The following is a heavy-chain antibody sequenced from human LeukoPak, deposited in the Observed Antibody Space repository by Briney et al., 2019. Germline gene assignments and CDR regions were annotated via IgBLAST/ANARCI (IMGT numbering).Heavy chain of an antibody. Sequence: SQTLSLTCTVSGGSISSGSYYWSWIRQPAGKGLEWIGRIYTSGSTNYNPSLKSRVTISVDTSKNQFSLKLSSVTAADTGVYYCARAYYDSSGYYPDAFDIWGQGTMVTVSS. V-gene: IGHV4-61*02. D-gene: IGHD3-22*01. CDR3: ARAYYDSSGYYPDAFDI. J-gene: IGHJ3*02. CDR1: GGSISSGSYY. CDR2: IYTSGST.